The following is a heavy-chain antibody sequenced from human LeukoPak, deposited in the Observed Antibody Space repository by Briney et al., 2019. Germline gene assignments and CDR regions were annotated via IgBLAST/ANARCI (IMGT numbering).Heavy chain of an antibody. CDR3: ARGATTDLWAFDY. Sequence: GASVKVSCKASGYTFTSYDINWVRQATGQGLEWMGWMNPNSGNTGYAQKFQGRVTMTRNTSISTAYMELSRLRSDDTAVYYCARGATTDLWAFDYWGQGTLVTVSS. CDR2: MNPNSGNT. CDR1: GYTFTSYD. V-gene: IGHV1-8*01. D-gene: IGHD4-17*01. J-gene: IGHJ4*02.